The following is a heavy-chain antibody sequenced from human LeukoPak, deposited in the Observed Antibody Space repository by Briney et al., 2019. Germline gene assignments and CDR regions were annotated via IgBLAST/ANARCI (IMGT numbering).Heavy chain of an antibody. Sequence: ASVKVSCKVSGYTLTELSMHWVRQAPGKGLEWMGGFDPEDGETIYAQKFQGRVIMTEDTSTDTAYMELSSLRSEDTAVYYCATGERYYYDSSGYYSFDYWGQGTLVTVSS. CDR1: GYTLTELS. D-gene: IGHD3-22*01. J-gene: IGHJ4*02. CDR2: FDPEDGET. CDR3: ATGERYYYDSSGYYSFDY. V-gene: IGHV1-24*01.